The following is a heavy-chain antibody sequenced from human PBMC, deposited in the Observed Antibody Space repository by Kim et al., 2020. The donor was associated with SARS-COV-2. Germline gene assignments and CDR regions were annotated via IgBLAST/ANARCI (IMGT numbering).Heavy chain of an antibody. Sequence: GGSLRLSCTASGFTFYNYAMSWVRQAPGRGLEWISTITGGIQNTYYPDSVKGRFTISRDNSMNTLYLQMNSLRADDTAVYYCAKGGHWSFFDYWGQGTMVTVSS. D-gene: IGHD2-21*01. CDR1: GFTFYNYA. V-gene: IGHV3-23*01. CDR3: AKGGHWSFFDY. CDR2: ITGGIQNT. J-gene: IGHJ4*02.